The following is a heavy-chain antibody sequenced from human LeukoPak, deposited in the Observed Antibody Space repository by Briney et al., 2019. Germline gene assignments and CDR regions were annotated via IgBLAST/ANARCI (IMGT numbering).Heavy chain of an antibody. Sequence: GGSLKLSCAASRFTFTGYAMNWVRQAPGKGLEWVSYISSSSSTIYYADSVKGRFTISRDNAKKSLYLQMNSLRDEDTAVYYCASEGGNYWGQGTLVTVSS. D-gene: IGHD3-16*01. CDR1: RFTFTGYA. V-gene: IGHV3-48*02. J-gene: IGHJ4*02. CDR3: ASEGGNY. CDR2: ISSSSSTI.